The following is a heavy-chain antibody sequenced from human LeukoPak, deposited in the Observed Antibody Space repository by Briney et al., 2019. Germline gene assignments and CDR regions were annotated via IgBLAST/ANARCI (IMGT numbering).Heavy chain of an antibody. CDR1: GFTFNAHY. CDR3: AKDRSRNLWFGELLPFYFDY. Sequence: GGSLRLSCAASGFTFNAHYMNWVRQAPGKGLEWVASISQNGNEKNYVDSVKGRFTISRDNAENSLSLQMNSLRAEDTAVYYCAKDRSRNLWFGELLPFYFDYWGQGTLVTVSS. CDR2: ISQNGNEK. J-gene: IGHJ4*02. D-gene: IGHD3-10*01. V-gene: IGHV3-7*03.